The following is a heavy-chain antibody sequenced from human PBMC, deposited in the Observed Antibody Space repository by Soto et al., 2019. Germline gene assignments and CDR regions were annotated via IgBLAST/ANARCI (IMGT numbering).Heavy chain of an antibody. D-gene: IGHD2-21*02. Sequence: SETLSLTCGVSGGTVASSHWWSWVRQSPGRGLEWIGNVYHTGDTNFNPSLQSRVTFSVDKSNNQFSLRLTSVAAADTAVYFCAREIVTAGGNNYFDPWGPGTLVTVSS. J-gene: IGHJ5*02. CDR3: AREIVTAGGNNYFDP. CDR2: VYHTGDT. CDR1: GGTVASSHW. V-gene: IGHV4-4*02.